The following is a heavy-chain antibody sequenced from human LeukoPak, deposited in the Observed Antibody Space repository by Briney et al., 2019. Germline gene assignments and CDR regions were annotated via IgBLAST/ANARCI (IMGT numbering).Heavy chain of an antibody. CDR2: ISAGADST. Sequence: GGSLRLSCAASTFIFSNYAMSWVRQAPGKGLEWVSGISAGADSTYYADSVKGRFTISRDNSKNTLYLQMNSLRAEDTAVYYCAKDRVSIFGVEYNWFDPWGQGTLVTVSS. D-gene: IGHD3-3*01. V-gene: IGHV3-23*01. CDR3: AKDRVSIFGVEYNWFDP. CDR1: TFIFSNYA. J-gene: IGHJ5*02.